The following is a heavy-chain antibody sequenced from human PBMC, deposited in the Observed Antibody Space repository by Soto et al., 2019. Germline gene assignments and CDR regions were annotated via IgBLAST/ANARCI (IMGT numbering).Heavy chain of an antibody. V-gene: IGHV1-69*01. CDR3: ARDRGLRYYDFWSGFLFYGMDV. CDR2: ITPIFGTP. CDR1: GGTFSSYV. Sequence: QVQLVQSGAEVKKPGSSVKVSCKASGGTFSSYVISWVRQAPGQGLEWMGGITPIFGTPRYAQNFQGRVTITADESTSTAYMELSSLRSEDTAVYYCARDRGLRYYDFWSGFLFYGMDVCGQGTTVTVSS. J-gene: IGHJ6*02. D-gene: IGHD3-3*01.